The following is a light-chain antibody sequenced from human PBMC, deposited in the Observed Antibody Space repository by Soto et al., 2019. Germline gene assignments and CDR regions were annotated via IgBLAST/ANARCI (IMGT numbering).Light chain of an antibody. CDR3: RQYGSSPSYT. CDR1: QSVSSSSY. CDR2: GVS. V-gene: IGKV3-20*01. Sequence: EIVWTQSPGTLSLSPGERATLSCRASQSVSSSSYLAWYQQKPGQAPRLLIYGVSSRATGIPDRFSGSGSATDFTLSISRLEPEDFAVYYCRQYGSSPSYTFGQGTTLEIK. J-gene: IGKJ2*01.